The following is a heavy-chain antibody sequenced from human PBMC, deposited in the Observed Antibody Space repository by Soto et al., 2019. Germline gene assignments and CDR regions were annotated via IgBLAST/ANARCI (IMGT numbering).Heavy chain of an antibody. CDR2: IDPGDSYT. V-gene: IGHV5-10-1*01. CDR3: ARLLYYDILTGYYRSSFDYGMDV. CDR1: GYSFTSYW. D-gene: IGHD3-9*01. Sequence: HGESLKISCKGSGYSFTSYWISWVRQMPGKGLEWMGRIDPGDSYTNYSPSFQGHVTISADKSISTAYLQWSSLKASDTAMYYCARLLYYDILTGYYRSSFDYGMDVWGQGTTVTVSS. J-gene: IGHJ6*02.